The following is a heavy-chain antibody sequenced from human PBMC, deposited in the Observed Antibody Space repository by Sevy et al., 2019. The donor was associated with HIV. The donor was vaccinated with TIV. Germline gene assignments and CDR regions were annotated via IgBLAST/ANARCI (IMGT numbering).Heavy chain of an antibody. V-gene: IGHV3-23*01. Sequence: GGSLRLSCAVSGFTLRSYVMSWVRQAPGKGLEWVSGISGSGGSTYYADSVKGRFTISSDNSKNTLYLQMNSLRAEDTAVYYCASPGTGGTYYYYYYGMDVWGQGTTVTVSS. CDR3: ASPGTGGTYYYYYYGMDV. CDR2: ISGSGGST. CDR1: GFTLRSYV. D-gene: IGHD2-15*01. J-gene: IGHJ6*02.